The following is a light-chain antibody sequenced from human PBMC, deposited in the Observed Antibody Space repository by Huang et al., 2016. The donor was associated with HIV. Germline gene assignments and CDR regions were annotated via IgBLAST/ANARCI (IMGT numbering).Light chain of an antibody. CDR3: QQRSSGVT. J-gene: IGKJ4*01. CDR2: DTS. Sequence: IVLTQSPATLSWYPGERVTLSCRASQSVGNYIAWYQQHPGKSPRLLIYDTSNRATGTPVRFSGSGSGTDFALTISNLESEDFAVYYCQQRSSGVTFGGGTKVQVK. CDR1: QSVGNY. V-gene: IGKV3-11*01.